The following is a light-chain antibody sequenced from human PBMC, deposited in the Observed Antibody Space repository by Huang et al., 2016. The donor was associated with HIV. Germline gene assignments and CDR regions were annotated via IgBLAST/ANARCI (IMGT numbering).Light chain of an antibody. J-gene: IGKJ4*01. V-gene: IGKV3-15*01. Sequence: IVMTQSPATLSVSPGERVTLSCRANRTVSTNLAWYQQRPGQAPRLLIYGSSTRVPGVPARFSGSGSGTDFSLTISSLQSEDFALYYCHQYNNWLLSFGGGTRVDI. CDR2: GSS. CDR3: HQYNNWLLS. CDR1: RTVSTN.